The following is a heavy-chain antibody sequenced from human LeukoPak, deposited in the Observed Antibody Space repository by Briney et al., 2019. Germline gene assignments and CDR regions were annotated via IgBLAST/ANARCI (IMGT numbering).Heavy chain of an antibody. D-gene: IGHD3-10*01. Sequence: GGSLRLSCAASGFTFSSYSMSWVRQAPGKGLEWVANIKQDGSEKYYVDSVKGRFTISRDNAKNSLYLQMNSLRAEDTAVYYCARDHMVYFDYWGQGTLVTVSS. CDR1: GFTFSSYS. CDR2: IKQDGSEK. CDR3: ARDHMVYFDY. J-gene: IGHJ4*02. V-gene: IGHV3-7*03.